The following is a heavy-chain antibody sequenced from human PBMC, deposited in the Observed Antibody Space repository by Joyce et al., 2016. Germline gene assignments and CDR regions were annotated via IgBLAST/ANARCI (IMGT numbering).Heavy chain of an antibody. CDR2: IWLDGSNQ. CDR3: VREAGSWYGLDY. V-gene: IGHV3-33*01. CDR1: GFAFNTYG. D-gene: IGHD6-13*01. Sequence: QEPVVESGGGVVQPGGSLRLSCEASGFAFNTYGMHWVRQAPGKGLEWVGVIWLDGSNQFYVDSVKGLFIISRDNSKNTLFLQMNSLRVEDTAVYYCVREAGSWYGLDYWGQGTVVTVSS. J-gene: IGHJ4*02.